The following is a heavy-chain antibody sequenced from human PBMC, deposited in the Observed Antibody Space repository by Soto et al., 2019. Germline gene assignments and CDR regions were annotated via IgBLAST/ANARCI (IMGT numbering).Heavy chain of an antibody. V-gene: IGHV1-69*01. J-gene: IGHJ1*01. D-gene: IGHD3-22*01. CDR1: GGTFSSYA. CDR2: IIPIFGTA. Sequence: QVQLVQSGAEVKKPGSSVKVSCKASGGTFSSYAISWVRQAPGQGLEWMGGIIPIFGTANYAQKFQGRVTITADESTSTAYMELSSLRSEDTAVYYCATSLGDYDSSGYYVAYFQHWGQGTLVTVSS. CDR3: ATSLGDYDSSGYYVAYFQH.